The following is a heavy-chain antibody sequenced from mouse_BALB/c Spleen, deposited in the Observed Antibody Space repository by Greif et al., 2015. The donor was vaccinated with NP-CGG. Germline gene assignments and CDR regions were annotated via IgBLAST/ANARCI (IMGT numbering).Heavy chain of an antibody. CDR1: GYTFSSYW. CDR3: ARGFITTVVDYFDY. J-gene: IGHJ2*01. Sequence: ESGAELMKPGASVKISCKTTGYTFSSYWIEWVKQRPGHGLEWIGEILPGSGSTNYNEKFKGKATFTADTSSNTAYMQLSSLTSEDSAVYYCARGFITTVVDYFDYWGQGTTLTVSS. D-gene: IGHD1-1*01. CDR2: ILPGSGST. V-gene: IGHV1-9*01.